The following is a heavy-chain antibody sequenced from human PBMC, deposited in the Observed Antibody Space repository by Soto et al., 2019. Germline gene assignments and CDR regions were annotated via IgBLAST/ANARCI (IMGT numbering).Heavy chain of an antibody. CDR1: GFIFSSYT. CDR3: VRDYWRDGHYCGMGV. CDR2: IWHNGSHQ. Sequence: QVQVVESGGGVVQPGRSLRLSCGASGFIFSSYTMYWVRQAPGKGLEGVAIIWHNGSHQYYADSVKGRFTISRDNSKNTVYLQMNSLRAEDTAVYYCVRDYWRDGHYCGMGVWGQGTTVTVSS. J-gene: IGHJ6*02. D-gene: IGHD1-1*01. V-gene: IGHV3-33*01.